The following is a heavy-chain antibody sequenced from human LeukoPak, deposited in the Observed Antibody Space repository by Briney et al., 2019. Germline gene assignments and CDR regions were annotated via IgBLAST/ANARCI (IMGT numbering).Heavy chain of an antibody. J-gene: IGHJ6*04. CDR1: GFTFTSSA. CDR3: AASSRRGYSGYDINSAYYYYGMDV. V-gene: IGHV1-58*01. CDR2: IVVGSGNT. D-gene: IGHD5-12*01. Sequence: GASVKVSCKASGFTFTSSAVQWVRQPRGQRLEWIGWIVVGSGNTNYAQKFQERVTITRDMSTSTAYMELSSLRSEDTAVYYCAASSRRGYSGYDINSAYYYYGMDVWGKGTTVTVSS.